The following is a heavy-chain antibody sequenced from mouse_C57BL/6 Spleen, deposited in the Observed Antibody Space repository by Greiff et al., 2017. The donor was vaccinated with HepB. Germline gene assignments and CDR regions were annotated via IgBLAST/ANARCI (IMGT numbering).Heavy chain of an antibody. J-gene: IGHJ2*01. CDR1: GYSFTGYY. Sequence: VQLQQSGPELVKPGASVKISCKASGYSFTGYYMNWVKQSPEKSLEWIGEINPSTGGTTYNQKFKAKATLTVDKSSSTAYMQLKSLTSEDSAVYYCARDYYGPYFDYWGQGTTLTVSS. CDR2: INPSTGGT. CDR3: ARDYYGPYFDY. D-gene: IGHD1-2*01. V-gene: IGHV1-42*01.